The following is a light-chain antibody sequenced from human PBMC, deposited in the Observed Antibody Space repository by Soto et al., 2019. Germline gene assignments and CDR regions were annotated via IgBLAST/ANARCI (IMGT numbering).Light chain of an antibody. CDR3: QQYATPPET. V-gene: IGKV3-20*01. CDR1: QSVTSTS. Sequence: EIVLTQSPGTLSLSPGERATLSCRASQSVTSTSLAWYQQKPGQAPRLLIYGASSRATDIPDRFSGSGSGTDFTLIISRLETEDFAVYYCQQYATPPETFGQGTKV. CDR2: GAS. J-gene: IGKJ1*01.